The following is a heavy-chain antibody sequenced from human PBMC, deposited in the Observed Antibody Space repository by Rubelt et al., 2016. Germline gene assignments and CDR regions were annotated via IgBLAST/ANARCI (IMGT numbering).Heavy chain of an antibody. D-gene: IGHD1-7*01. CDR2: IFSNDEK. CDR1: GFSLSSVRMG. V-gene: IGHV2-26*01. CDR3: ARSFELDVDY. J-gene: IGHJ4*02. Sequence: QVTLKESGPVLVKPAETVTLTCTVSGFSLSSVRMGVRWIRQPPGKALEWLAHIFSNDEKSYNTFLKSRLTISKDTTKSPVVLTMTTMDPADTATYYCARSFELDVDYWGRGTLVTVSA.